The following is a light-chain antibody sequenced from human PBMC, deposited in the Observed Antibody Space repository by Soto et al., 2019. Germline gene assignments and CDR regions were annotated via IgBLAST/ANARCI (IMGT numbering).Light chain of an antibody. Sequence: EIVMTQSPATLSVSPGERATLSCRASQSVSSTLAWYQQKSGQAPRLLIYGASTRATGIPARFSGSGSGTEFTLTISSLQSEDFAVYYCQQYNKWPQTFGQGTKVEIK. CDR3: QQYNKWPQT. J-gene: IGKJ1*01. CDR1: QSVSST. CDR2: GAS. V-gene: IGKV3-15*01.